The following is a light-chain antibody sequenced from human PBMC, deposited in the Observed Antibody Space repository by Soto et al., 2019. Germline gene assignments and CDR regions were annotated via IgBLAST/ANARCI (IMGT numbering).Light chain of an antibody. Sequence: DIVMTQSPDSLAVSLGERATINCRSSQNVLHSSNNKHSLAWYQQKPGQPPKLLIYWASTRESGVPDRFSGGGSGTDSTLTINSLQAEDVAVYYCQQYYSPPLTFGQGTKVEIK. CDR1: QNVLHSSNNKHS. J-gene: IGKJ1*01. CDR3: QQYYSPPLT. V-gene: IGKV4-1*01. CDR2: WAS.